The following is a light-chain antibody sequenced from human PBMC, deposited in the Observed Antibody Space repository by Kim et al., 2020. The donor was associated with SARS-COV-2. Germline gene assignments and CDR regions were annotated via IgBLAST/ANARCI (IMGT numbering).Light chain of an antibody. V-gene: IGLV1-44*01. CDR2: RNN. J-gene: IGLJ1*01. CDR3: AAWDDSLNGHYV. Sequence: QSVLTQPPSASGTPGQRVIISCSGSSSNIGSNTVNWYQQLPGTAPKLLIYRNNQRPSGVPDRFSGSKSGTSGSLAISGLRSEDEADYYCAAWDDSLNGHYVFGAGTKVTVL. CDR1: SSNIGSNT.